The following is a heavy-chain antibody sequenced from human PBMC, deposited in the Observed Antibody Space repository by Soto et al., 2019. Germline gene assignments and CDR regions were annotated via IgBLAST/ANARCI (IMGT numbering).Heavy chain of an antibody. CDR2: IIPIFGTA. Sequence: QVQLVQSGAEVKKPGSSVKVSCKASGGTFSSYAISWVRQAPGQGLEWMGVIIPIFGTANYAQKFQGRVTITADESTSTAYMELSSLRSEDTAVYYCARDLLRNYDSSGFFDYWGQGTLVTVSS. CDR3: ARDLLRNYDSSGFFDY. J-gene: IGHJ4*02. D-gene: IGHD3-22*01. CDR1: GGTFSSYA. V-gene: IGHV1-69*01.